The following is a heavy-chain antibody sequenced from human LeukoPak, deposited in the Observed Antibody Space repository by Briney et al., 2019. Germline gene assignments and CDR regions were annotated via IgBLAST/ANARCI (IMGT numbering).Heavy chain of an antibody. Sequence: PSQTLSLTCTVSGGSISSGDYYWSWIRQPPGKGLEWIGYIYYSGSTYYNPSLKSRVTISVDTSKNQFSLKLSSVTAADTAVYYCASETPYYYGSGSYSRGRWFDPWGQGTLVTVSS. CDR1: GGSISSGDYY. J-gene: IGHJ5*02. CDR3: ASETPYYYGSGSYSRGRWFDP. CDR2: IYYSGST. V-gene: IGHV4-30-4*08. D-gene: IGHD3-10*01.